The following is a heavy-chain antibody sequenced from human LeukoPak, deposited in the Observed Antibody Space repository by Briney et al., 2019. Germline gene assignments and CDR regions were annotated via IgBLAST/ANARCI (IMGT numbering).Heavy chain of an antibody. Sequence: ASVKVSCKASGYTFTSYYMHWVRQAPGQGLEWMGIINPSGGSTSYAQKFQGRVTMTRDTSTSTVYMELSSLRSEDTAVYYCAINSRGGVIIYPPDYWGQGTLVTVSS. J-gene: IGHJ4*02. CDR2: INPSGGST. V-gene: IGHV1-46*01. CDR1: GYTFTSYY. D-gene: IGHD3-16*02. CDR3: AINSRGGVIIYPPDY.